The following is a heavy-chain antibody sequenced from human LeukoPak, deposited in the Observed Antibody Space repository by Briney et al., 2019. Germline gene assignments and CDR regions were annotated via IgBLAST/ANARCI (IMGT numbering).Heavy chain of an antibody. J-gene: IGHJ4*02. CDR1: GGTFSSYA. V-gene: IGHV1-69*13. CDR3: ARFGRYCSGGSCYRWFDY. D-gene: IGHD2-15*01. CDR2: IIPIFGTA. Sequence: ASVKVSCKASGGTFSSYAISWVRQAPGQGLEWMGGIIPIFGTANYAQKFQGRVTITADESTSTAYMELSSLRSEDTAVYYCARFGRYCSGGSCYRWFDYWGQGTLVTVSP.